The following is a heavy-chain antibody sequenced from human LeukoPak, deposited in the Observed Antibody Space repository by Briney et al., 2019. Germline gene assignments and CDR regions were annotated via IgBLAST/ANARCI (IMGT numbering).Heavy chain of an antibody. CDR1: GFTFSSYE. CDR3: ARDYGGSSPFDY. Sequence: PGGSVRLSCAASGFTFSSYEMNWVRQAPGKGLEWVSYISSSGSDIYYADSVKGRFTISRDNAKNSLYLHMNSLRAEDTAVYYCARDYGGSSPFDYWGQGTLVTVSS. V-gene: IGHV3-48*03. D-gene: IGHD4-23*01. CDR2: ISSSGSDI. J-gene: IGHJ4*02.